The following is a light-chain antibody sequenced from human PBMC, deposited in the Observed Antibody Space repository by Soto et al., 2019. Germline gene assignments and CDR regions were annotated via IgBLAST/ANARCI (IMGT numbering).Light chain of an antibody. J-gene: IGKJ1*01. CDR1: ESVSTN. CDR3: QQYIKWPIT. V-gene: IGKV3-15*01. Sequence: EIVLTQSPGTLSLSPGERATPSCRASESVSTNLAWYQQKAGQAPRLLISDAPTRATGIPARFSGSGSGTEFTLTVSSLQSEDFAVYYCQQYIKWPITFGQGTKVDIK. CDR2: DAP.